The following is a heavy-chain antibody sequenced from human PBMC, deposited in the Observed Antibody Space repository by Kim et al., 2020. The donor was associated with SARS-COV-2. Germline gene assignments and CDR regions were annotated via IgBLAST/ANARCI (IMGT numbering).Heavy chain of an antibody. J-gene: IGHJ6*02. CDR1: GGTFSSYA. Sequence: SVKVSCKASGGTFSSYAISWVRQAPGQGLEWMGGIIPIFGTANYAQKFQGRVTITADESTSTAYMELSSLRSEDTAVYYCARDRGLGYCSSTSCYPTKGDYYYGMDVWGQGTTVTVSS. V-gene: IGHV1-69*13. D-gene: IGHD2-2*01. CDR3: ARDRGLGYCSSTSCYPTKGDYYYGMDV. CDR2: IIPIFGTA.